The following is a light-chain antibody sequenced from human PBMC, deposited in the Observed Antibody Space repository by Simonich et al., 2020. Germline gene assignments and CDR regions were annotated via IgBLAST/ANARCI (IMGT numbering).Light chain of an antibody. J-gene: IGLJ3*02. CDR1: SSDVGSYNL. CDR3: CSYAGSSTWV. CDR2: EGS. Sequence: QSALTQPASVSGSPGQSITISCTGTSSDVGSYNLVYWYQPHPGKAPKLMLYEGSKRPSGVSKRFSGSKSGNTASLTISGLQDEDEADYYCCSYAGSSTWVFGGGTKLTVL. V-gene: IGLV2-23*01.